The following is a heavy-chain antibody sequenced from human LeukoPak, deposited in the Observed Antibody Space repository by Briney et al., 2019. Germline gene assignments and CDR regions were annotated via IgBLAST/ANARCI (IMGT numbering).Heavy chain of an antibody. CDR2: INSDGSST. CDR3: ARPPYSSSWDPGWFDP. CDR1: GFTFSSYW. J-gene: IGHJ5*02. Sequence: GGSLRLSCAASGFTFSSYWMHWVRQAPGKGLVWVSRINSDGSSTNYADSVRGRFTISRDNAKNSLYLQMNSLRAEDTAVYYCARPPYSSSWDPGWFDPWGQGTLITVSS. V-gene: IGHV3-74*01. D-gene: IGHD6-13*01.